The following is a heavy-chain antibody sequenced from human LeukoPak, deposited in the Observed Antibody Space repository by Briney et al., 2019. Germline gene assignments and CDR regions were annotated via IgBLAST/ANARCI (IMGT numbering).Heavy chain of an antibody. J-gene: IGHJ6*03. CDR3: ARGNIVVVVAATRGTHYYMDV. D-gene: IGHD2-15*01. CDR1: GGSVSNYY. CDR2: IYYTET. Sequence: SETLSLTCTVSGGSVSNYYWSWIRQSPGKGLEWIGYIYYTETSYNPSLKSRVTISADTSKNQFSLKLSSVTAADTAVYYCARGNIVVVVAATRGTHYYMDVWGKGTTVTVSS. V-gene: IGHV4-59*02.